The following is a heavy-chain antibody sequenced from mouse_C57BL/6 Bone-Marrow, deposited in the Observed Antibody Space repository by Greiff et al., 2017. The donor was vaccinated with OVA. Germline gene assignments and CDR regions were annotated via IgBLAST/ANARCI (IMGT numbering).Heavy chain of an antibody. CDR2: IYPGGGYT. Sequence: VQRVESGAELVRPGTSVKMSCKASGYTFTNYWIGWAKQRPGHGLEWIGDIYPGGGYTNYNEKFKGKATLTADKSSSTAYMQFSSLTSEDSAIYYCARGNWDDYFDYWGQGTTLTVSS. V-gene: IGHV1-63*01. CDR1: GYTFTNYW. CDR3: ARGNWDDYFDY. D-gene: IGHD4-1*01. J-gene: IGHJ2*01.